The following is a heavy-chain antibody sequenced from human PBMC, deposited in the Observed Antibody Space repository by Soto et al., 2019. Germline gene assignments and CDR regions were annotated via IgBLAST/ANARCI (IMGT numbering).Heavy chain of an antibody. J-gene: IGHJ4*02. CDR1: GGSFSGYY. CDR2: ITYGGSI. CDR3: AKMERTQLWLLVQN. Sequence: PSETLSLTCAVYGGSFSGYYWSWVRQHPDKGLEWLAYITYGGSIYYNPSLRSRLSVSIDKSKSQFSLNVRSVTAADTAVYFCAKMERTQLWLLVQNWGQGLPVTVSS. V-gene: IGHV4-34*09. D-gene: IGHD5-18*01.